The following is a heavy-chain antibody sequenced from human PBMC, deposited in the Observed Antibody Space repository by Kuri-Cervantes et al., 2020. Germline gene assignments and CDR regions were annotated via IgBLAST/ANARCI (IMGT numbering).Heavy chain of an antibody. CDR3: AHSRMEGAEYFQH. J-gene: IGHJ1*01. CDR2: IYWDDDK. Sequence: TLSLTCTISGGSIGNYYWNWIRQPPGKALEWLALIYWDDDKRYGPSLKSRLTITKDTSKNQVVLTMTNMDPVDTATYYCAHSRMEGAEYFQHWGQGTLVTVSS. V-gene: IGHV2-5*05. CDR1: GGSIGNYYW. D-gene: IGHD2-8*01.